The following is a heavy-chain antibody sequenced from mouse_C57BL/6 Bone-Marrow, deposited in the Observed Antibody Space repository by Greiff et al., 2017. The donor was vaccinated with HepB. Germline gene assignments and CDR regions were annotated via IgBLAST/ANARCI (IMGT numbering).Heavy chain of an antibody. J-gene: IGHJ1*03. CDR1: GFTFSSYT. CDR3: ARSSSYGYFDV. CDR2: ISGGGGNT. Sequence: DVMLVESGGGLVKPGGSLKLSCAASGFTFSSYTMSWVRQTPEKRLEWVATISGGGGNTYYPDSVKGRFTISRDNAKNTLYLQMSRLRSEDTALYYCARSSSYGYFDVWGTGTTVTVSS. V-gene: IGHV5-9*01. D-gene: IGHD1-1*01.